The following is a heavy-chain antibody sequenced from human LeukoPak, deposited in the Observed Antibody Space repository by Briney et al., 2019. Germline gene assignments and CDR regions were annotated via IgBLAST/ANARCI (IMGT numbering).Heavy chain of an antibody. J-gene: IGHJ5*02. CDR3: VGGDSSSWYAGYQPRRYNWFDP. CDR2: INPNSGGT. Sequence: GASVKVSCKASGYTFTGYYMHWVRQAPGQGLEWMGRINPNSGGTNYAQKFQGRVTMTRDTSISTAYMELSRLRSDDTAVYYCVGGDSSSWYAGYQPRRYNWFDPWGQGTLVTVSP. V-gene: IGHV1-2*06. CDR1: GYTFTGYY. D-gene: IGHD6-13*01.